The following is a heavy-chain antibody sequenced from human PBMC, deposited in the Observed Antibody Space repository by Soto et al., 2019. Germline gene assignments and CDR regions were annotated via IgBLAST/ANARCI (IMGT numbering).Heavy chain of an antibody. V-gene: IGHV3-7*01. J-gene: IGHJ4*02. CDR2: INQGGSDR. Sequence: AGGSLRLSCGASGLTLSRYWMSWVRQAPGKGLEWVASINQGGSDRKYVDSVRGRFTISRDNAKNSLYLQMNSLRDEDTALYYCATLLESATTYDNWGQGTLVTVSS. CDR3: ATLLESATTYDN. CDR1: GLTLSRYW. D-gene: IGHD1-1*01.